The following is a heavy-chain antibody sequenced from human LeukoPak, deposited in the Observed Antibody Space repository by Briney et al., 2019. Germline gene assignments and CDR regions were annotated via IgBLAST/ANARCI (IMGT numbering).Heavy chain of an antibody. CDR1: GFTFSSYG. CDR3: TRLSSQGP. D-gene: IGHD6-13*01. CDR2: ISGSGGST. V-gene: IGHV3-23*01. J-gene: IGHJ5*02. Sequence: GGSLRLSCAASGFTFSSYGMSWVRQAPGKGLEWVSAISGSGGSTYYADSVKGRFTISRDNSKNTLYLQMNSLKTEDTAVYYCTRLSSQGPWGQGTLVTVSS.